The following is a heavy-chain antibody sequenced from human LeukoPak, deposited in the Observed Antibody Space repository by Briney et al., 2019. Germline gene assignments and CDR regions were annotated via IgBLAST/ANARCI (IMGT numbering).Heavy chain of an antibody. V-gene: IGHV4-59*01. Sequence: PSETLSLTCTVSRGPISSFYWSWIREPPGKGLEWIGYISYSGNTKYNPSLKSRVTISVDTSKNQFSLKLSCVTAADTAVYYCARDYGGKFDYWGQGTLVTVSS. CDR3: ARDYGGKFDY. J-gene: IGHJ4*02. D-gene: IGHD4-23*01. CDR2: ISYSGNT. CDR1: RGPISSFY.